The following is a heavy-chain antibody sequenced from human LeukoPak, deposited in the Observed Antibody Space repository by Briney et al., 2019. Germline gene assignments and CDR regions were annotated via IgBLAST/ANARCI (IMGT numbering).Heavy chain of an antibody. J-gene: IGHJ3*02. D-gene: IGHD2-15*01. CDR3: ARDRFVVVVAGGYDAFDI. CDR2: ISAYNGNT. CDR1: GYTFTSYG. V-gene: IGHV1-18*01. Sequence: ASVTVSCKASGYTFTSYGISGVRQAPGQGREGMGWISAYNGNTNYAQKLQGRVTMTTDTSTSTDYMELRSLRSDDTAVYYCARDRFVVVVAGGYDAFDIWGQGTMVTVSS.